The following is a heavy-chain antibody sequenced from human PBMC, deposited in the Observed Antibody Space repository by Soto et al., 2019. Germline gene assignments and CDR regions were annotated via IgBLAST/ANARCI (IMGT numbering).Heavy chain of an antibody. Sequence: GASLKISCKGSGYSFTTYWMAWVLQMPGKGLEWMGIIYPGDSDTRYSPSFQGQVTISADKSISTAYLQWSSLKASDTAMYYCARLYNAHSFHYWGQGSLVTVSS. CDR2: IYPGDSDT. CDR3: ARLYNAHSFHY. CDR1: GYSFTTYW. D-gene: IGHD1-1*01. V-gene: IGHV5-51*01. J-gene: IGHJ4*02.